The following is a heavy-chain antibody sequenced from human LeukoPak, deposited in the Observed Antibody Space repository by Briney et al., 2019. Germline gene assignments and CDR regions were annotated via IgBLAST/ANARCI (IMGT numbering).Heavy chain of an antibody. J-gene: IGHJ4*02. Sequence: GRSLRLSCAASGFTFDDYAMHWVRQAPGKGLEWVSGISWNSGSIGYADSVKGRFTISRDNAKNSLYLQMNSLRAEDTAVYYCARGGLRFLEWLLNYWGQGTLVTVSS. D-gene: IGHD3-3*01. CDR3: ARGGLRFLEWLLNY. CDR1: GFTFDDYA. V-gene: IGHV3-9*01. CDR2: ISWNSGSI.